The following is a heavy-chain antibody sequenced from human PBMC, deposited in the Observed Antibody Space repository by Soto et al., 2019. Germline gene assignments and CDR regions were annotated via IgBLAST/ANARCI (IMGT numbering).Heavy chain of an antibody. Sequence: GGSLRLSCAASGFTFSTYAMSWVRQAPGKGLECVSVISGGGGSTYYADSVKGRFTISRDNSKNTLYLQMNSLRAEDTAVYYCAKQFLNYYDSSGYYPYFDYWGQGTLVTVSS. CDR3: AKQFLNYYDSSGYYPYFDY. CDR1: GFTFSTYA. D-gene: IGHD3-22*01. J-gene: IGHJ4*02. CDR2: ISGGGGST. V-gene: IGHV3-23*01.